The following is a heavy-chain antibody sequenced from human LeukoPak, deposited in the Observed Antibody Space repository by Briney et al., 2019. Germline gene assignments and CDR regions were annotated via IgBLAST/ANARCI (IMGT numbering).Heavy chain of an antibody. D-gene: IGHD1-14*01. J-gene: IGHJ6*03. V-gene: IGHV3-23*01. Sequence: GGSPRLSCAVSGFTFSSYAMTWVRQTPGKGLEWVSTIHGSGDSTYYADSVKGRFTISRDNSKNTLYLQMNSLRAEDTAVYYCARGTEGYYYYYYMDVWGKGTTVTVSS. CDR3: ARGTEGYYYYYYMDV. CDR2: IHGSGDST. CDR1: GFTFSSYA.